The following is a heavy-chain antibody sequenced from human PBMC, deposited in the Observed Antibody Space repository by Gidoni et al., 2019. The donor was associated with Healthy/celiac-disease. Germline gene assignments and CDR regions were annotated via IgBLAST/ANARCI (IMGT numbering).Heavy chain of an antibody. V-gene: IGHV3-49*05. CDR1: GFTFGDYA. J-gene: IGHJ6*04. CDR2: IRSKAYGGTT. Sequence: EVQLVESGGGLVKPGRSLSLSCPASGFTFGDYALSWFRQAPGKGLEWVGFIRSKAYGGTTEYAASVKGRFTISRDDSKSIAYLQMNSLKTEDTAVYYCTREFTDFWSGWSDVWGKGTTVTVSS. D-gene: IGHD3-3*01. CDR3: TREFTDFWSGWSDV.